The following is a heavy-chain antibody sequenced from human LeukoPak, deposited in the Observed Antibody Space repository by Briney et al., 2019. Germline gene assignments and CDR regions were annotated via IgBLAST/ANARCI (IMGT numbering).Heavy chain of an antibody. Sequence: GESLKISCKGSGYSFTNYWIGWVRQVPGKGLEWMGIIYPGDSDTRYSPSFQGQVTISVDKSISTAYLQWSSLKASDTAMYYCARRYYYGSGGWGYFDYWGQGALVTVSS. CDR1: GYSFTNYW. V-gene: IGHV5-51*01. J-gene: IGHJ4*02. CDR3: ARRYYYGSGGWGYFDY. CDR2: IYPGDSDT. D-gene: IGHD3-10*01.